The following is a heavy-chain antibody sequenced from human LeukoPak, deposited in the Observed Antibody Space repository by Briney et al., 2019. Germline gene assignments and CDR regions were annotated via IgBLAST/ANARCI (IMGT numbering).Heavy chain of an antibody. J-gene: IGHJ5*02. CDR2: IYYSGST. V-gene: IGHV4-39*07. D-gene: IGHD3-10*01. Sequence: SETLSLTCTVSGGSISSSSYYWGWIRQPPGKGLEWIGSIYYSGSTYYNPSLKSRVTISVDTSKNQFSLKLSSATAADTAVYYCARDRRYGSGSYPDPWGQGTLVTVSS. CDR1: GGSISSSSYY. CDR3: ARDRRYGSGSYPDP.